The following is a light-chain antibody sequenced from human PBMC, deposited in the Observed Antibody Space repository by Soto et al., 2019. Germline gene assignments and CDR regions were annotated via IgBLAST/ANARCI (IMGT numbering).Light chain of an antibody. V-gene: IGKV1-33*01. Sequence: DIRMRQHPFPLSASVGNGVSIVCQSSQYIATYLNWYQQKPGKAPNLLIYDASNLETGVPSRFSGGGSGTHFTFTISKLQPEDIATYYCQQYDNLPPKWTLGPGTKVDIK. J-gene: IGKJ1*01. CDR3: QQYDNLPPKWT. CDR2: DAS. CDR1: QYIATY.